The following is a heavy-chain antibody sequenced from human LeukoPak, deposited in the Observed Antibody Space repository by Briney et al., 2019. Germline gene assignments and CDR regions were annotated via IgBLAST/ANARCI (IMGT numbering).Heavy chain of an antibody. V-gene: IGHV4-39*07. CDR2: HYHTGRI. CDR1: GGSISGTSYC. D-gene: IGHD1-1*01. Sequence: SETLSLTCSVSGGSISGTSYCWGWIRQPPGKGPEWIGSHYHTGRIYHNPSLNSRVTISVDTSKNQFSLKLSSVTDADTAVYYCARDGSNNWGLFDNWGRGTLVTVSS. CDR3: ARDGSNNWGLFDN. J-gene: IGHJ4*02.